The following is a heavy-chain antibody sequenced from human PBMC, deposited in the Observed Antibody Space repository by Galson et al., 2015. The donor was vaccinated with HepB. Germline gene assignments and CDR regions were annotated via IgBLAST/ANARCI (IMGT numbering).Heavy chain of an antibody. D-gene: IGHD6-19*01. CDR2: INPSGGST. CDR1: GYTFTSYY. Sequence: QSGAEVKKPGASVKVSCKASGYTFTSYYMHWVRQAPGQGLEWMGIINPSGGSTSYAQKFQGSVTMTRDTSTSTVYMELSSLRSEDTAVYYCASQDGSSGWAYYYYYGMDVWGQGTTVTVSS. J-gene: IGHJ6*02. V-gene: IGHV1-46*01. CDR3: ASQDGSSGWAYYYYYGMDV.